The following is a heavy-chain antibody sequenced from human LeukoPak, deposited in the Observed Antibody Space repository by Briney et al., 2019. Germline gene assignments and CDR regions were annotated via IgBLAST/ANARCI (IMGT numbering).Heavy chain of an antibody. D-gene: IGHD1-1*01. Sequence: ASVKVSCKASGYTFTSYDINWVRQATGQGLEWMGWMNPNSGNTGYAQKFQGRVTMTRNTSISTAYMELSSLRSEDTAVYYCARGPDIRSTTGTTTRMDVWGQGTTVTVSS. J-gene: IGHJ6*02. V-gene: IGHV1-8*01. CDR1: GYTFTSYD. CDR2: MNPNSGNT. CDR3: ARGPDIRSTTGTTTRMDV.